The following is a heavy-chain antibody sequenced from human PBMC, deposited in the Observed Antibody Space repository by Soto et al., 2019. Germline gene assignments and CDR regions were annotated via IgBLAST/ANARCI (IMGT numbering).Heavy chain of an antibody. CDR1: GGSISTYY. D-gene: IGHD2-2*01. CDR3: ARGGMVIIPTATAFDY. Sequence: SETLSLTCTVSGGSISTYYWSWIRQPAGRGLEWIGRIYASGSTNYNPSLKSRVTMSVATSKNQFSLKLSSVTAADTAVYYCARGGMVIIPTATAFDYWGQGTLVTVSS. J-gene: IGHJ4*02. CDR2: IYASGST. V-gene: IGHV4-4*07.